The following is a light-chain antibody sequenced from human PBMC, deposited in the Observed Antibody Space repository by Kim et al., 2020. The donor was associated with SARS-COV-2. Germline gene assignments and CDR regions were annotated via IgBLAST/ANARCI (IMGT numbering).Light chain of an antibody. J-gene: IGLJ3*02. V-gene: IGLV4-69*01. CDR2: IYSDGSR. Sequence: QLVLTQSPSTSASLGAAVNLTCTLSRGHSTLAVSWHQQRPEKGPRYLMMIYSDGSRIKGDGIPDRFSGSTSGAERYLTIYSLQSEDEADYYCQTWGTGTWVFGGGTQLTVL. CDR1: RGHSTLA. CDR3: QTWGTGTWV.